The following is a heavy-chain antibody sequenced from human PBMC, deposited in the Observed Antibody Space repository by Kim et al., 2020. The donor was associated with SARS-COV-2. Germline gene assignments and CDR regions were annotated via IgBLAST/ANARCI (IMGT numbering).Heavy chain of an antibody. V-gene: IGHV4-59*13. D-gene: IGHD3-9*01. CDR2: IYYSGST. CDR1: GGSISSYY. CDR3: ARAPVYYDILTGYPYYYYGMDV. Sequence: SETLSLTCTVSGGSISSYYWSWIRQPPGKGLEWIGYIYYSGSTNYNPSLKSRVTISVDTSKNQFSLKLSSVTAADTAVYYCARAPVYYDILTGYPYYYYGMDVWGQGTTVTVSS. J-gene: IGHJ6*02.